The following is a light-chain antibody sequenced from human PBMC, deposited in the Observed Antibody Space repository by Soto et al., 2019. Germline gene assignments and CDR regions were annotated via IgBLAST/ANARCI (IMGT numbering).Light chain of an antibody. CDR1: SSDVGGYHY. CDR2: EVT. Sequence: QSVLTQPPSASGSPGQSVTISCTGTSSDVGGYHYVSWYQQHPGKAPKLMIHEVTKRPSGVPDRFSGSKSGNTASLTVSGLQGEDEADYYCSSYAGSINLVFGGGTQLTVL. CDR3: SSYAGSINLV. V-gene: IGLV2-8*01. J-gene: IGLJ2*01.